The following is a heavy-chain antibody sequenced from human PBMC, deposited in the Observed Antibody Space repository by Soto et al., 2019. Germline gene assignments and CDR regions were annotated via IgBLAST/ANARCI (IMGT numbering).Heavy chain of an antibody. Sequence: QVQLQESGPGLVKPSETLSLTCTVSGGSISSYYWSWIRQPPGKGLSWIGYIYYSGSTNYNPSLKSRVTISLDTSKNQFSLKLSSVTAADTAVYYCARGRPAATDAFDILGQGTMVTVSS. CDR2: IYYSGST. CDR1: GGSISSYY. V-gene: IGHV4-59*08. CDR3: ARGRPAATDAFDI. D-gene: IGHD2-2*01. J-gene: IGHJ3*02.